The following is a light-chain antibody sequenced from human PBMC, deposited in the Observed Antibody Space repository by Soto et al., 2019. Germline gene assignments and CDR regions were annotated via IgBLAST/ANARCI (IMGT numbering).Light chain of an antibody. CDR3: QQRSSSTYT. V-gene: IGKV4-1*01. Sequence: DIVMTQSPASLAVSLGERATINCKSSQSVLSSSNNKNYLAWYQQKPGQPPKLLIYWASTRVSGGPDRFSGSGSGKGYTFTVRILQAEDVAVYYCQQRSSSTYTFGQWTKLEIK. CDR2: WAS. J-gene: IGKJ2*01. CDR1: QSVLSSSNNKNY.